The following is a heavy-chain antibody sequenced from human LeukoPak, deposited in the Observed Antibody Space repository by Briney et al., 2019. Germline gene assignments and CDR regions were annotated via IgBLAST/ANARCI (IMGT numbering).Heavy chain of an antibody. CDR2: ISSSSNTI. V-gene: IGHV3-48*02. D-gene: IGHD7-27*01. Sequence: GGSLRLSCAASGFTFSSYSMNWVRQAPGKGLEWVSYISSSSNTIYYADSVKGRFTISRDNAKNSLYLQMNSLRDEDTAVYYCGKDSTNWGRMLAFDYLGQGTLV. J-gene: IGHJ4*02. CDR1: GFTFSSYS. CDR3: GKDSTNWGRMLAFDY.